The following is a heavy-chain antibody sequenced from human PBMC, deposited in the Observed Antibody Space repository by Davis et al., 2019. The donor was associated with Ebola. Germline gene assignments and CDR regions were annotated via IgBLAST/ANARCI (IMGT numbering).Heavy chain of an antibody. J-gene: IGHJ2*01. CDR1: GGSISSGTYY. D-gene: IGHD6-6*01. Sequence: SETLSLTCSVSGGSISSGTYYWGWVRQPPGKGLEWIGAIYYNGRTYYNSSLESRVTISLDTSKNQFSLKLRSVTAADTAVYFCARLSGLFSSSSGALYFDLWGRSTLVSVSS. CDR2: IYYNGRT. V-gene: IGHV4-39*07. CDR3: ARLSGLFSSSSGALYFDL.